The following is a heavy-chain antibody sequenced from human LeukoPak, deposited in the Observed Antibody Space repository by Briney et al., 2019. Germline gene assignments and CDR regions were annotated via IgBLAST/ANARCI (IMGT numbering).Heavy chain of an antibody. V-gene: IGHV4-59*12. J-gene: IGHJ4*02. D-gene: IGHD6-13*01. CDR3: ARGIAAARY. Sequence: SETLSLTCTVSGGSINIYYWSWLRQSPGRGLEWIGYIHYSGSTKYNPSLNSRVTTSVDTSKNQFSLKLSSVTAADTAVYYCARGIAAARYWGQGTLVTVSS. CDR1: GGSINIYY. CDR2: IHYSGST.